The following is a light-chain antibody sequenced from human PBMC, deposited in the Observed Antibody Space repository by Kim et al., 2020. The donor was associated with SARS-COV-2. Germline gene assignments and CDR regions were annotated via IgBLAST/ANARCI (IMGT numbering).Light chain of an antibody. CDR3: QQRSNWPPA. V-gene: IGKV3-11*01. CDR2: DAS. J-gene: IGKJ4*01. CDR1: QSVSSY. Sequence: LSPGEGATLSCRASQSVSSYLAWYQQKPGQAPRLLIYDASNRATGIPARFSGSGSGTDFTLTISSLEPEDFAVYYCQQRSNWPPAFGGGTKVVIK.